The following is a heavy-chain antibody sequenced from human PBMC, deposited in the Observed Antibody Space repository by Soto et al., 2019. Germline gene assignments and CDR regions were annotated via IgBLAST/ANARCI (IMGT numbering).Heavy chain of an antibody. Sequence: SETLSLTCTVSGGSISSGDYYWSWIRQPPGKGLEWIGYIYYSGSTYYNPSLKSRVTISVDTSKNQFPLKLSSVTAADTAVYYCAREKKGCSSTSCYFSPGSYYYYGMDVWGQGTTVTVSS. CDR1: GGSISSGDYY. CDR2: IYYSGST. J-gene: IGHJ6*02. D-gene: IGHD2-2*01. CDR3: AREKKGCSSTSCYFSPGSYYYYGMDV. V-gene: IGHV4-30-4*01.